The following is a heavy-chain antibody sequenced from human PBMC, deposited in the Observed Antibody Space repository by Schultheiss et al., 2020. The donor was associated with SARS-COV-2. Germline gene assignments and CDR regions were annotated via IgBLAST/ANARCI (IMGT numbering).Heavy chain of an antibody. J-gene: IGHJ6*02. CDR1: GASISSYY. CDR2: IHHSAGT. CDR3: ARWAGYSYGYPPAASRYYYYGMDV. D-gene: IGHD5-18*01. Sequence: SQTLSLTCTVSGASISSYYWSWIRQPPGKGLEWIGYIHHSAGTNYNPSLKRRVTISVDTSKNQFSLKLSSVTAADTAVYYCARWAGYSYGYPPAASRYYYYGMDVWGQGTTVTFSS. V-gene: IGHV4-59*12.